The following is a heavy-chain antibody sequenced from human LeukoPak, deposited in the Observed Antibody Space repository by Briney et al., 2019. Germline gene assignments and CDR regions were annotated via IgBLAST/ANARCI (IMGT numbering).Heavy chain of an antibody. CDR2: ISSSGNII. Sequence: GGSLRLSCAASGFTFSDYYMSWIRQAPGKGLEWVSYISSSGNIIYYADSVKGRFTISRDNAKNSLYLQMNSLRAEDTAVYYCAKENYDSSGYYYVYYWGQGTLVTVSS. V-gene: IGHV3-11*04. CDR3: AKENYDSSGYYYVYY. J-gene: IGHJ4*02. D-gene: IGHD3-22*01. CDR1: GFTFSDYY.